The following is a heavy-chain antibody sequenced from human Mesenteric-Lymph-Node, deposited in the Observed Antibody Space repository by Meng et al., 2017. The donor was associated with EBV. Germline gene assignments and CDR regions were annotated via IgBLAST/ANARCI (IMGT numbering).Heavy chain of an antibody. D-gene: IGHD3-22*01. CDR3: ARGYTYNYESGVPPFDL. V-gene: IGHV4-34*01. Sequence: WGAGRLKPSETLSLTVAVYDGSFSNYYWSWIRQSPEKGLEWIGEINRIGGTDYNPSLKSRVTISVDTSKNQFSLRLSSVTAADTAVYYCARGYTYNYESGVPPFDLWGHGTLSPSPQ. CDR2: INRIGGT. J-gene: IGHJ5*02. CDR1: DGSFSNYY.